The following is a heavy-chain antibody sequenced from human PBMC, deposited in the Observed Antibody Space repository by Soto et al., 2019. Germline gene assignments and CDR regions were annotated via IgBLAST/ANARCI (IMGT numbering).Heavy chain of an antibody. Sequence: GXSVKVSCKASGGTFSSYAISWVRQAPGQGLEWMGGIIPIFGTANYAQKFQGRVTITADESTSTAYMELSSLRSEDTAVYYCARGPRRDGYNYGGYDYWGQGTLVTVSS. D-gene: IGHD5-12*01. V-gene: IGHV1-69*01. CDR2: IIPIFGTA. CDR3: ARGPRRDGYNYGGYDY. CDR1: GGTFSSYA. J-gene: IGHJ4*02.